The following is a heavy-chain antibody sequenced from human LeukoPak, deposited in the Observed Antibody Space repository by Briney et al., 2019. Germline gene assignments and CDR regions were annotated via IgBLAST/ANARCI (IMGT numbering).Heavy chain of an antibody. J-gene: IGHJ4*02. V-gene: IGHV4-30-4*01. D-gene: IGHD1-26*01. CDR2: IYYSGST. Sequence: SETLSLTCTVSGGSISSGDYYWSWIRQPRGKGLEWIGYIYYSGSTYYNPSLKSRVTISVDTSKNQFSLKLSSVTAADTAVYYCARGGVAGAPIDYWGQGTLVTVSS. CDR3: ARGGVAGAPIDY. CDR1: GGSISSGDYY.